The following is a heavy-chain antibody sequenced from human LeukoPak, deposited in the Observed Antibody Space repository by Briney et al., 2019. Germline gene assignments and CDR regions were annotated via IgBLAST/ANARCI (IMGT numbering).Heavy chain of an antibody. D-gene: IGHD6-19*01. Sequence: PSGTLSLTCAVSGSSISSSNWWSWVRQPPGKGLEWIGEIYHSGSTNYNPSLKSRVTISVDKSKNQFSLKLSSVTAADTAVYYCARVLRSSGWSYYFDYWGQGTLVTVSS. CDR2: IYHSGST. CDR1: GSSISSSNW. V-gene: IGHV4-4*02. J-gene: IGHJ4*02. CDR3: ARVLRSSGWSYYFDY.